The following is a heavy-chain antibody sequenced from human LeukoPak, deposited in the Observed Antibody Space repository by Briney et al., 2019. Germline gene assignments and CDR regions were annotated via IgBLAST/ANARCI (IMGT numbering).Heavy chain of an antibody. CDR1: GYGLYGHW. CDR2: IYPGDSGT. Sequence: GESLKISCQGFGYGLYGHWIAWVRQMPGKGLEWMGIIYPGDSGTIYSPSLQGQVTISADKYINTAYLHWNSLKASDTAVYYCARLGVARGWEAFDIWGQGTMVTVSS. J-gene: IGHJ3*02. D-gene: IGHD2-15*01. V-gene: IGHV5-51*01. CDR3: ARLGVARGWEAFDI.